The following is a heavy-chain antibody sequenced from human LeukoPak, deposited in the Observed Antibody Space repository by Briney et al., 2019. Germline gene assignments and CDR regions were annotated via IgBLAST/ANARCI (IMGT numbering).Heavy chain of an antibody. J-gene: IGHJ4*02. CDR2: ISGSGGST. D-gene: IGHD3-10*01. CDR3: AKPYAGVVFDY. V-gene: IGHV3-23*01. CDR1: GFTFSSYA. Sequence: GGSLRLSCAASGFTFSSYAMSWVRQAPGKGLEWVSVISGSGGSTSYADSVRGRFTISRDNSKNTLYLQMNSLRAEDTAVYYCAKPYAGVVFDYWGQGTLVTVSS.